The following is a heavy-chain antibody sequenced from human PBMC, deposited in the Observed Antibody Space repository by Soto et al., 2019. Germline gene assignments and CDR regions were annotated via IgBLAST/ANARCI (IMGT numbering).Heavy chain of an antibody. V-gene: IGHV3-23*01. Sequence: GGSLRLSCAASGFTFSSYAMSWVRLAPGKGLEWVSAISGSGGSTYYADSVKGRFTISRDNSKNTQYLQMNSLRAEDTAIYYCARGGLRYCSGGSCYRYYYMDVWGKGTTVTVSS. J-gene: IGHJ6*03. D-gene: IGHD2-15*01. CDR2: ISGSGGST. CDR1: GFTFSSYA. CDR3: ARGGLRYCSGGSCYRYYYMDV.